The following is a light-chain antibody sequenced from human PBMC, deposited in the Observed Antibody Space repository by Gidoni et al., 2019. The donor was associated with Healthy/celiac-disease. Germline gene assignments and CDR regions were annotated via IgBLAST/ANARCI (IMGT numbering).Light chain of an antibody. V-gene: IGKV4-1*01. J-gene: IGKJ4*01. CDR1: QSVLYSSNNKNY. Sequence: DIVMTQSPDSLAVSLGERANINCKSSQSVLYSSNNKNYLAWYQQKPGQPPKLLIYWASTRESGVPDRFSGSGSGTDFTLTISSLQAEDVAVYYCQQYYSTYPLTFGGGTKVEIK. CDR3: QQYYSTYPLT. CDR2: WAS.